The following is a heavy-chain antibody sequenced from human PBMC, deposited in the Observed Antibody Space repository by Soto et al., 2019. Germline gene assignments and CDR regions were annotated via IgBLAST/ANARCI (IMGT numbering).Heavy chain of an antibody. CDR1: GYTFTSYG. CDR2: ISAYNGNT. D-gene: IGHD3-9*01. Sequence: GASVKVSCKASGYTFTSYGISWVRQAPGQGLEWMGWISAYNGNTNYAQKLQGRVTMTTDTSTSTAYMELRSLRSDDTAVYYCARVDDILTGYSPWGYWGQGTLVTVSS. CDR3: ARVDDILTGYSPWGY. J-gene: IGHJ4*02. V-gene: IGHV1-18*01.